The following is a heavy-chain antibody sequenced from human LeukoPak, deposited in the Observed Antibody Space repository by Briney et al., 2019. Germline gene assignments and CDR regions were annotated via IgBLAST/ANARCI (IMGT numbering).Heavy chain of an antibody. V-gene: IGHV4-59*11. CDR2: IYYSVGA. Sequence: SETLSLTCTVSGGSISILYWGWIRQPPGKGLEWIGYIYYSVGANYNPSLKSPVTLSVETSKSQFSLKMGSVTAADTPVYYCARDLLIYDYVWGSYGMTGMYPVPVWGQGTLVTVSS. CDR1: GGSISILY. J-gene: IGHJ4*02. D-gene: IGHD3-16*01. CDR3: ARDLLIYDYVWGSYGMTGMYPVPV.